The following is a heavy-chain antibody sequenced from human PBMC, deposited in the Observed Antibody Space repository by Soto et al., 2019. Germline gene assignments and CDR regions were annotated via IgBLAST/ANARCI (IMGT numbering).Heavy chain of an antibody. J-gene: IGHJ5*02. Sequence: PGASLKISCQSSGYTFANYWIVWVRQMPGKGLEWMGIIYPSDSTVKYSPSVQGQVTMSVDKSISTAYLQWSSLKASDAAVYYCARGNVANYLEPWGQGTLVTVSS. V-gene: IGHV5-51*01. CDR2: IYPSDSTV. D-gene: IGHD1-7*01. CDR1: GYTFANYW. CDR3: ARGNVANYLEP.